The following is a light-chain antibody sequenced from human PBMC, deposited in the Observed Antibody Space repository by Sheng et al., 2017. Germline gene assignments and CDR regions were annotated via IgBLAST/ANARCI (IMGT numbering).Light chain of an antibody. V-gene: IGKV3-11*01. CDR1: QSVSSK. CDR3: QQRDSWPPT. Sequence: VLTQSPATLSVSPGERATLSCRASQSVSSKLAWYQQKPGQAPRLLIYDASNRATGIPARFSGSGSGTDFTLTISSLEPEDFAVYYCQQRDSWPPTFGQGTKLEIK. CDR2: DAS. J-gene: IGKJ2*01.